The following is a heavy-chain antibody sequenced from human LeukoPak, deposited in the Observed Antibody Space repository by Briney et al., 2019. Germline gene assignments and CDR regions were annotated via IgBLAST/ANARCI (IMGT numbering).Heavy chain of an antibody. Sequence: PSETLSLTCTVSGGSINSRDYSWGWIRQPPGTGLEWIGTFYHSESTYYNPSLKSRVTISVDTSKNQFSLKLSSVTAADTAVYYCARCSGSGSYYQDVWGQGTTVTVSS. V-gene: IGHV4-39*07. D-gene: IGHD3-10*01. CDR2: FYHSEST. CDR3: ARCSGSGSYYQDV. J-gene: IGHJ6*02. CDR1: GGSINSRDYS.